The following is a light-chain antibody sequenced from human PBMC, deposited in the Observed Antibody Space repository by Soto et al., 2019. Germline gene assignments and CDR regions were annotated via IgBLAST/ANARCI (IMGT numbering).Light chain of an antibody. J-gene: IGLJ1*01. CDR3: SSYTSSNTLYV. Sequence: QSALTQPASVSGPPGQSITISCTGTSSDVGGYNYVSWYQQYPGKAPKLIIYEVTNRPSGVSNRFSGSKSGNTASLTISGLQAEDEADYYCSSYTSSNTLYVFAAGTKVTVL. V-gene: IGLV2-14*01. CDR2: EVT. CDR1: SSDVGGYNY.